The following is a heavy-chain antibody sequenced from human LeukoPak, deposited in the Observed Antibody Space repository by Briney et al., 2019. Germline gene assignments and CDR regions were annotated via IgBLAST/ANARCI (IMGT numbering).Heavy chain of an antibody. CDR3: ARDQDGYNYDY. V-gene: IGHV1-2*02. D-gene: IGHD5-24*01. CDR2: INPNNGAT. Sequence: ASVKVSCKASGYSFTGYYIHWVRQAPGQGLDWMGWINPNNGATKYAQKFQGRVTMTRDTSINTAYMELSRLTSDDTAVYYCARDQDGYNYDYWGQGTLVTVSS. J-gene: IGHJ4*02. CDR1: GYSFTGYY.